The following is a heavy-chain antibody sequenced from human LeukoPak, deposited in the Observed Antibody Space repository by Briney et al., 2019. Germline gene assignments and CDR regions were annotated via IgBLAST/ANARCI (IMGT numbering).Heavy chain of an antibody. CDR3: AKDLRGLYGDQVAFDI. Sequence: GRSLRLSCAASGFTFSSYGMHWVRQAPGKGLEWVAVISYDGSNKCYADSVKGRFTISRDNSKNTLYLQMNSLRAEDTAVYYCAKDLRGLYGDQVAFDIWGQGTMVTVSS. J-gene: IGHJ3*02. CDR1: GFTFSSYG. CDR2: ISYDGSNK. V-gene: IGHV3-30*18. D-gene: IGHD4-17*01.